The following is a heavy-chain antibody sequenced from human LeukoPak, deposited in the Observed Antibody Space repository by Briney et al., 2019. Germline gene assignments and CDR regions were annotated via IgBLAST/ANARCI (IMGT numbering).Heavy chain of an antibody. V-gene: IGHV3-21*01. J-gene: IGHJ6*03. CDR2: ISSSSSYI. D-gene: IGHD1-26*01. Sequence: PGGSLRLSCAASGCTFSSYSMNWVRQAPGKGLEWVSSISSSSSYIYYADSVKGRFTISRDNAKNSLYLQMNSLRAEDTAVYYCARDGYSGSYNLYYYYYMDVWGKGTTVTVSS. CDR3: ARDGYSGSYNLYYYYYMDV. CDR1: GCTFSSYS.